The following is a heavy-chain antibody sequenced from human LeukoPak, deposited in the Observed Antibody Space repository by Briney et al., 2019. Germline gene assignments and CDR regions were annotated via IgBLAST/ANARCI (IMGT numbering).Heavy chain of an antibody. J-gene: IGHJ4*02. Sequence: QPGGSLRPSCVVSGFSISYNYMSWVRQAPGKGLEWVSVIYSAGDSYYGDAVKGRFIISKDNSKNTVYLQMNRLRPEDTAVYYCASHYCSAGSCYFDGWGQGTLVTVSS. V-gene: IGHV3-53*01. CDR1: GFSISYNY. D-gene: IGHD2-8*02. CDR3: ASHYCSAGSCYFDG. CDR2: IYSAGDS.